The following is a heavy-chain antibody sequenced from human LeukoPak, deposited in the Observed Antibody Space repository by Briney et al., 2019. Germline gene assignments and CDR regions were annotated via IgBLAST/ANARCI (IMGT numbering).Heavy chain of an antibody. D-gene: IGHD3-10*01. CDR2: MNPNSGNT. J-gene: IGHJ5*02. CDR1: GYTFTSYD. V-gene: IGHV1-8*03. Sequence: ASVKVSCKASGYTFTSYDINWVRQATGQGLEWMGWMNPNSGNTGYAQKFQGRVTITRNTSISTAYMELRSLRAEDTAIYYCTRDQNFYGSGRGFDPWGQGTLVTVSS. CDR3: TRDQNFYGSGRGFDP.